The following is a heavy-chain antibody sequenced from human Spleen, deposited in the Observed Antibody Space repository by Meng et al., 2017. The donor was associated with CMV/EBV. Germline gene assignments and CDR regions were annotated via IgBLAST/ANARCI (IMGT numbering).Heavy chain of an antibody. D-gene: IGHD2-21*01. Sequence: ASVKVSCKVAGHTFNSYAITWVRQAPGQGLEWVGWISSYNTNTHYAQKLQGRVTLTTDTSTNIASMELRSLRSDDTAVYYCATIAYCGGDCFRIHPLYDHWGQGTLVTVS. V-gene: IGHV1-18*01. CDR1: GHTFNSYA. CDR2: ISSYNTNT. J-gene: IGHJ5*02. CDR3: ATIAYCGGDCFRIHPLYDH.